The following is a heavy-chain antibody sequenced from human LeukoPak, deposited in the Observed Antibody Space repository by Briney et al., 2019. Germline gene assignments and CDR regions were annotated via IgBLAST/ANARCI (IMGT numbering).Heavy chain of an antibody. D-gene: IGHD3-22*01. Sequence: GGSLRLSCAASGFTFSDHFMDWVRQAPGKGLEWVGRSRNKAHSYTTEYVASVKDRFTISRDGSKNSLYLQMDGLKTEDTAVYYCARGDSSGYYYDLGGQGTLVTDSS. CDR2: SRNKAHSYTT. V-gene: IGHV3-72*01. J-gene: IGHJ5*02. CDR3: ARGDSSGYYYDL. CDR1: GFTFSDHF.